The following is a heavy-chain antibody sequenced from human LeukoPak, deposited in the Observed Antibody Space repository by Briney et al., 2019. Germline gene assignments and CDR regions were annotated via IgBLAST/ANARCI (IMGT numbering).Heavy chain of an antibody. CDR3: AKGGSYDFWSGYFDY. D-gene: IGHD3-3*01. J-gene: IGHJ4*02. Sequence: GGSLRLSCTASGFIFSSSAMSWVRQAPGKGLEWVSSISGSGVSTYHADSVKGRFTVSRDNSKNTLYLQMNSLRAEDTAVYYCAKGGSYDFWSGYFDYWGQGTLVTVSS. CDR1: GFIFSSSA. V-gene: IGHV3-23*01. CDR2: ISGSGVST.